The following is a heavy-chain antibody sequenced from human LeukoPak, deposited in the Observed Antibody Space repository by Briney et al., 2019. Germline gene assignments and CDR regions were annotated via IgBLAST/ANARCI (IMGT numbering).Heavy chain of an antibody. Sequence: GASVKVSCKASGGTFSSYAISWVRQAPGQGLEWMGWINPNSGGTNYAQKLQGRVTMTRDTSISTAYMELSRLRSDDTAVYYCARAEEMATIEAFDIWGQGTMVTVSS. CDR1: GGTFSSYA. J-gene: IGHJ3*02. CDR2: INPNSGGT. CDR3: ARAEEMATIEAFDI. V-gene: IGHV1-2*02. D-gene: IGHD5-24*01.